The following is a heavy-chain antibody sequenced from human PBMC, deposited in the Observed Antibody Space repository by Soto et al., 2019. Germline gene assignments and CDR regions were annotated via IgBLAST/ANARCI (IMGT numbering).Heavy chain of an antibody. CDR1: GDSIGLGGYY. D-gene: IGHD6-13*01. V-gene: IGHV4-30-4*08. CDR2: IYYDGFS. Sequence: SSETLSVTCSVSGDSIGLGGYYWGWTRQLPGKGLEWIGYIYYDGFSSYNPSFQSRVSISSDTSKNQFSLKVRSVTATDTAFYHCTRSRVGHSSPIEFWAQG. J-gene: IGHJ4*02. CDR3: TRSRVGHSSPIEF.